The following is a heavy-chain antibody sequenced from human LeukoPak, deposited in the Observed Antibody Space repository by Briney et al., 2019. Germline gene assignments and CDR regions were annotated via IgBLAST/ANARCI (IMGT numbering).Heavy chain of an antibody. CDR3: AREYSSSPGPFDY. CDR1: GGTFIHYS. CDR2: IIPVFGTA. V-gene: IGHV1-69*05. Sequence: SVKVSCKASGGTFIHYSISWVRQAPGQGLEWMGGIIPVFGTANYAQKFQGRVTITTDESTTTAYLELSSLSSEDTAVYYCAREYSSSPGPFDYWGQGTLVTVSS. J-gene: IGHJ4*02. D-gene: IGHD6-6*01.